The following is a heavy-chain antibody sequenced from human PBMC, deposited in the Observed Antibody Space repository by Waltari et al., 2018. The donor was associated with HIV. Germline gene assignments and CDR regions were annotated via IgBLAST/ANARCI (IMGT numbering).Heavy chain of an antibody. CDR3: ASPDTTMVHGHYYFYHMDV. V-gene: IGHV3-66*01. CDR2: IYTGGST. CDR1: GFTVSSNY. J-gene: IGHJ6*02. Sequence: EVLLVESGGGLVQPGVPLVPSCSASGFTVSSNYMSWYRQAPGKGLEWVSLIYTGGSTYYADSVKGRFTISRDNSKNTLYLQMNSLRAEDTAVYYCASPDTTMVHGHYYFYHMDVWGQGTTVTVSS. D-gene: IGHD5-18*01.